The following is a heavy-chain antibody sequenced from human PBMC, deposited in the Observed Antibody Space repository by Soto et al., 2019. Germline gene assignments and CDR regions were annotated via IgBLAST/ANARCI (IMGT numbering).Heavy chain of an antibody. J-gene: IGHJ5*02. CDR1: GGSFGGYY. Sequence: LSLTCAVCGGSFGGYYWSWIRQPPGKGLDWMGEINHSGSTNYNPSLKSRVTISVDTSKNQFSLKLSSVTAAHTAVYYCARGPGGYYDLWSGHGRFDPCVHGTLVTDSS. CDR3: ARGPGGYYDLWSGHGRFDP. V-gene: IGHV4-34*01. D-gene: IGHD3-3*01. CDR2: INHSGST.